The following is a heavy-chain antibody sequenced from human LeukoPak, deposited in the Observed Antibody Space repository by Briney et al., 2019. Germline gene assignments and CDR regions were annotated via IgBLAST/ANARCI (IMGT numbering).Heavy chain of an antibody. D-gene: IGHD3-22*01. CDR2: VDREDGET. CDR1: GYTFTDYR. CDR3: ATDWTAYDSSGYNWFDP. Sequence: ASVKVSCKVSGYTFTDYRTHWVQQAPGKGLEWMGLVDREDGETIYAEKFQGRVTITADTSTDTAYMEMSSLRSEDTAVYYCATDWTAYDSSGYNWFDPWGQGTLVTVSS. J-gene: IGHJ5*02. V-gene: IGHV1-69-2*01.